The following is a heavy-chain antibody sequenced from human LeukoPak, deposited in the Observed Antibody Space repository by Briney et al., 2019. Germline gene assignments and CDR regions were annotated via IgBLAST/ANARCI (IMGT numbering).Heavy chain of an antibody. Sequence: KPSETLSLTCTVSGGSISSSSYYWGWIRQPPGKGLEWIGTIYYSGSTYYNPSLKSRVTISVDTSKNQFSLKLSSVTAADTAVYYCARQVSLRYFDLWSQGTLVTVSS. CDR3: ARQVSLRYFDL. D-gene: IGHD3-9*01. J-gene: IGHJ4*02. V-gene: IGHV4-39*01. CDR2: IYYSGST. CDR1: GGSISSSSYY.